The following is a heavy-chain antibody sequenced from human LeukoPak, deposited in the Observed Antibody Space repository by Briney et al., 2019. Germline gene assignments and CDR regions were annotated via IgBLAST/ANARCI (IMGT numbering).Heavy chain of an antibody. CDR3: ARDSTPPYCSGGSCYWGSLDY. D-gene: IGHD2-15*01. J-gene: IGHJ4*02. CDR2: INLNSGGT. CDR1: GYTFTGYY. V-gene: IGHV1-2*02. Sequence: ASVKVSCKASGYTFTGYYMHWVRQAPGQGLEWMGWINLNSGGTNYAQKLQGRVTMTTDTSTSTAYMELRSLRSDDTAVYYCARDSTPPYCSGGSCYWGSLDYWGQGTLVTVSS.